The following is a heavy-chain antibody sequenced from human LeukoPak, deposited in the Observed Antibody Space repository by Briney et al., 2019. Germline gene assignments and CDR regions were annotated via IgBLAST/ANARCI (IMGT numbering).Heavy chain of an antibody. CDR3: ARKEGEYSFGPHYFDY. V-gene: IGHV3-30*04. CDR1: GFTFSSHN. CDR2: ILYDGSNK. J-gene: IGHJ4*02. D-gene: IGHD5-18*01. Sequence: GGSLRLPCAASGFTFSSHNMHWVRQAPGKGLEWVAVILYDGSNKYYADSVKGRFTVSRDNSKNTLFLQMNSLRTEDTAVYYCARKEGEYSFGPHYFDYWGQGTLVTVSS.